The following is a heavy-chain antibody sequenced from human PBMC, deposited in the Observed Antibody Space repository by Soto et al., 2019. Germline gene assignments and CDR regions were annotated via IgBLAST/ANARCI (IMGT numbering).Heavy chain of an antibody. D-gene: IGHD1-26*01. J-gene: IGHJ4*02. CDR3: AKVIESGSYSTALDH. Sequence: QVQLVESGGGVVQPGRSLRLSCATSGFIFSSYGMHWVRQVPGKGLEWVALIPYDGSNEAYADSVKGRFIITRDKSKSTLYLQMDSLRAEDTAVYYCAKVIESGSYSTALDHWGQGTRVTVSS. V-gene: IGHV3-30*18. CDR1: GFIFSSYG. CDR2: IPYDGSNE.